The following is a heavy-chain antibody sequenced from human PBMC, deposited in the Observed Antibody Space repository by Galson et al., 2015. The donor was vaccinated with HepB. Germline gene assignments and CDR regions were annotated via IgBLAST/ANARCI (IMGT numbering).Heavy chain of an antibody. J-gene: IGHJ4*02. CDR2: ISYDGSNK. Sequence: SLRLSCAASGFTFSSYGMHWVRQAPGKGLEWVAVISYDGSNKYYADSVKGRFTISRDNSKNTLYLQMNSLRAEDTAVYYCAKRMMNYYDSSGYPDFWGQGTLVTVSS. D-gene: IGHD3-22*01. CDR3: AKRMMNYYDSSGYPDF. CDR1: GFTFSSYG. V-gene: IGHV3-30*18.